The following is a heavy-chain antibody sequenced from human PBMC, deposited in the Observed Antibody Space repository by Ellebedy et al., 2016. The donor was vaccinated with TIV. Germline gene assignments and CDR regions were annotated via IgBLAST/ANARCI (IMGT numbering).Heavy chain of an antibody. V-gene: IGHV1-18*01. Sequence: ASVKVSXKASGYTFTSYGISWVRQAPGQGLEWMGWISAYNGNTNYAQKLQGRVTMTTDTSTSTAYMELRSLRSDDTAVYYCARGSLNLLWFGELLEGGPFDYWGQGTLVTVSS. CDR2: ISAYNGNT. D-gene: IGHD3-10*01. J-gene: IGHJ4*02. CDR1: GYTFTSYG. CDR3: ARGSLNLLWFGELLEGGPFDY.